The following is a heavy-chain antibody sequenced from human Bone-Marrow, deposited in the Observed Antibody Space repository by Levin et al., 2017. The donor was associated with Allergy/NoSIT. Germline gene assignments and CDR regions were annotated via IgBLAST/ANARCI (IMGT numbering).Heavy chain of an antibody. J-gene: IGHJ5*02. D-gene: IGHD3-3*01. CDR3: ARVDYDFWSGRGWFDP. CDR1: GFTFSDYY. V-gene: IGHV3-11*01. Sequence: GGSLRLSCAASGFTFSDYYMSWIRQAPGKGLEWVSYISSSGSTIYYADSVKGRFTISRDNAKNSLYLQMNSLRAEDTAVYYCARVDYDFWSGRGWFDPWGQGTLVTVSS. CDR2: ISSSGSTI.